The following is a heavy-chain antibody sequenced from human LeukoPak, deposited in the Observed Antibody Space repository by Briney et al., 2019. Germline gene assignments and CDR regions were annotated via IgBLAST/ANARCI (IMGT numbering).Heavy chain of an antibody. V-gene: IGHV3-7*01. CDR1: GFAFGDYW. CDR3: ASELPSSSWYDY. Sequence: GGSLRLSCAASGFAFGDYWMTWVRQAPGKGLEWVANIKKDGSEKYYVASVRGRFTISRDNAKNSLYLQMNSLRAEDTAVYYCASELPSSSWYDYWGQGTLVTVSS. CDR2: IKKDGSEK. D-gene: IGHD6-13*01. J-gene: IGHJ4*02.